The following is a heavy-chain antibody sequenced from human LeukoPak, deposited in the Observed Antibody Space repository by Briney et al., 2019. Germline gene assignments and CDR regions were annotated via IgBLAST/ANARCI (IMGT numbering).Heavy chain of an antibody. CDR2: IRYDGTKD. D-gene: IGHD6-13*01. CDR1: GFTFSDSG. CDR3: AKIEYSSLEV. J-gene: IGHJ6*04. V-gene: IGHV3-30*02. Sequence: GGSLRLSCVATGFTFSDSGMSWVRQAPGKGLEWVAFIRYDGTKDYYADSVKGRFTISRDNSENTLNLQMNSLRPEDTAVHYCAKIEYSSLEVWGKGTTVTVSS.